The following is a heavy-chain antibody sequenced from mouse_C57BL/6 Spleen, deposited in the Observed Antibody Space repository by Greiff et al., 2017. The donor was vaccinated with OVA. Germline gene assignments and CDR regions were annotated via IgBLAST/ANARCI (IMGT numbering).Heavy chain of an antibody. V-gene: IGHV7-3*01. Sequence: EVKVIESGGGLVQPGGSLSLSCAASGFTFTDYYMSWVRQPPGKALEWLGFIRNKANGYTTEYSASVKGRFTISRDNSQSILYLQMNALRAEDSATYYCARSPFITTVVAPLGYFDVWGTGTTVTVSS. D-gene: IGHD1-1*01. CDR3: ARSPFITTVVAPLGYFDV. CDR1: GFTFTDYY. CDR2: IRNKANGYTT. J-gene: IGHJ1*03.